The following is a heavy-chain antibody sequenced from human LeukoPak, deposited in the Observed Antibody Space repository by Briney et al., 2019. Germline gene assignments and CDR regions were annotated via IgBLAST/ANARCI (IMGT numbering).Heavy chain of an antibody. V-gene: IGHV5-51*01. Sequence: GESLKISCKGSGYRFTNYWIGWVRQMPGKGLEWMGIIYPGDSDTRYSPSFQGQVTISADKSISTAYLQWSSLKASDTAMYYRARVNSSSCYDYWGQGTLITVSS. D-gene: IGHD6-13*01. CDR2: IYPGDSDT. CDR1: GYRFTNYW. J-gene: IGHJ4*02. CDR3: ARVNSSSCYDY.